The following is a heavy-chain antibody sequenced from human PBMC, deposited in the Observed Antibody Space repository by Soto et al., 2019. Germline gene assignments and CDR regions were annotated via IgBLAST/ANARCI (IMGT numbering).Heavy chain of an antibody. J-gene: IGHJ6*02. CDR1: EYSFTTYW. V-gene: IGHV5-51*01. CDR3: ARQSYYYYGMDF. Sequence: GESLKISCTVFEYSFTTYWIGWVRKMPGKGLEWMGIIYPGDSDTRYRPSFQGQVTISADKSISTAYLQGSSLKASDTAMYYCARQSYYYYGMDFWGQGTTVTVSS. CDR2: IYPGDSDT.